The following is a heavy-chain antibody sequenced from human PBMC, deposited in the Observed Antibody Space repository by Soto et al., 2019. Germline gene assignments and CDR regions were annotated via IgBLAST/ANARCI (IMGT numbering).Heavy chain of an antibody. CDR2: MDYSGDS. D-gene: IGHD3-10*01. CDR3: ARRPPLYASESSRFDI. V-gene: IGHV4-39*01. CDR1: GDSISNSGNY. Sequence: SETLSLTCSVSGDSISNSGNYWGWIRRPPGRGLEGRGTMDYSGDSSYNPSLRSRVTISADTAKNQYSLRLSSVSVADTAVYYCARRPPLYASESSRFDIWGQGALVTVSS. J-gene: IGHJ4*02.